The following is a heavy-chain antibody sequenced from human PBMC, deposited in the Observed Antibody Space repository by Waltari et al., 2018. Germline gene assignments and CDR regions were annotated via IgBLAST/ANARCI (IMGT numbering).Heavy chain of an antibody. D-gene: IGHD3-10*01. Sequence: QVQLVESGGGVVQPGRSLRLSCAASGFTFSSYAMHWVRQAPGKGLEWVAVISYDGSNKYYADSVKGRFTISRDNSKNTLYLQMNSLRAEDTAVYYCARDTPRSNYYYGMDVWGQGTTVTVSS. CDR3: ARDTPRSNYYYGMDV. V-gene: IGHV3-30-3*01. CDR2: ISYDGSNK. CDR1: GFTFSSYA. J-gene: IGHJ6*02.